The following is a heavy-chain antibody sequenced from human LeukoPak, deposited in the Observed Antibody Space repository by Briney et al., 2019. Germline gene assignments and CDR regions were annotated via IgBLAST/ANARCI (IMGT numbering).Heavy chain of an antibody. CDR1: GHSISSGDYY. CDR3: ARDLVY. V-gene: IGHV4-30-4*01. D-gene: IGHD6-6*01. CDR2: IYYSGST. Sequence: SHTLSLARTLPGHSISSGDYYWSWIRQTPGKSLEWIGNIYYSGSTYYNPSLQSRLSMSVDTSKNQFSLKLSSVTAADTAVYYCARDLVYWGQGTLVTVSS. J-gene: IGHJ4*02.